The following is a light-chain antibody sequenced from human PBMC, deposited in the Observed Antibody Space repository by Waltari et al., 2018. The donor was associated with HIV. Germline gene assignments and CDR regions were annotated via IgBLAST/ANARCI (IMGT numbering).Light chain of an antibody. CDR2: NTN. CDR1: RSNLGTDE. CDR3: QSSDSTLSGSV. J-gene: IGLJ2*01. V-gene: IGLV1-40*01. Sequence: QSVLTQPPSVSGAPGQRVTLSCTGSRSNLGTDEVHWYQPLPGKAPRLLIYNTNSRPSGVPDRFSGSKSGTSASLAINGLQAEDEADYYCQSSDSTLSGSVFGGGTKLTVL.